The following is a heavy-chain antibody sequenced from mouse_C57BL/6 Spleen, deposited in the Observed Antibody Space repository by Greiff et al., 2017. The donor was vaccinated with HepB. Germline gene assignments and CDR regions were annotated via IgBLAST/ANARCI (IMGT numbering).Heavy chain of an antibody. D-gene: IGHD1-1*01. J-gene: IGHJ3*01. CDR3: ARRGNYYGPWFAY. V-gene: IGHV1-61*01. CDR2: IYPSDSET. CDR1: GYTFTSYW. Sequence: QVHVKQSGAELVRPGSSVKLSCKASGYTFTSYWMDWVKQRPGQGLEWIGNIYPSDSETHYNQKFKDKATLTVDKSSSTAYMQLSSLTSEDSAVYYCARRGNYYGPWFAYWGQGTLVTVSA.